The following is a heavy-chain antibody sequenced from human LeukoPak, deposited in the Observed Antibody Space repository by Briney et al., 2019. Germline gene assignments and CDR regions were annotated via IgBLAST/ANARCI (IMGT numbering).Heavy chain of an antibody. J-gene: IGHJ4*02. CDR3: ASLGYCSSTSCYPFDY. Sequence: ASVTVSCKASGGTFSSYAISWVRQAPGQGLEWMGRIIPIFGTANYAQKFQGRVTITADKSTSTAYMELSSLRSEDTAVYYCASLGYCSSTSCYPFDYWGQGTLVTVSS. CDR1: GGTFSSYA. V-gene: IGHV1-69*06. CDR2: IIPIFGTA. D-gene: IGHD2-2*01.